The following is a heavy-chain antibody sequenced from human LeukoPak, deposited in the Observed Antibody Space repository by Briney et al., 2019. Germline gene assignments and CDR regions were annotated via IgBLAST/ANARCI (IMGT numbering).Heavy chain of an antibody. V-gene: IGHV3-53*01. CDR2: IYSGGST. CDR1: GFTVSSNY. CDR3: ARAGTTGDFDY. Sequence: GGSLRLSCAASGFTVSSNYMSWVRQAPGKGLEWVSVIYSGGSTYYADSVKGRFTISRDNFKNTLYLQMNSLRAEDTAVYYCARAGTTGDFDYWGQGTLVTVSS. D-gene: IGHD4-11*01. J-gene: IGHJ4*02.